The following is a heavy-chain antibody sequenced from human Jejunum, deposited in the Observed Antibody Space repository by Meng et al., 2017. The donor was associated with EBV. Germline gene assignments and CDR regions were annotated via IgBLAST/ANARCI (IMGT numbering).Heavy chain of an antibody. Sequence: EVQLVESGGGVVQPGGSLRLSCAASGFTFSSFWMHWVRQTPGKGLVWVSRINRDGSTTTYADSVKGRFTISRDNAKNTLYLQMNSLRAEDTAVYYCVRDGYSYGHDFDNWGQGTLVTVSA. CDR1: GFTFSSFW. J-gene: IGHJ4*02. V-gene: IGHV3-74*01. CDR2: INRDGSTT. D-gene: IGHD5-18*01. CDR3: VRDGYSYGHDFDN.